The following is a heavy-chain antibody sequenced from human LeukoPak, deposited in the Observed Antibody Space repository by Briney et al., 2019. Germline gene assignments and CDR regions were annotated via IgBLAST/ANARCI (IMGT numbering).Heavy chain of an antibody. Sequence: SSVNVSCKASGGSFSRYALSWVRQAPGQGLEWMGRIIPILGIANYAQKFQGRVTITADKTTSTAYMELSSLRSEDTAVYYCVLSAMPYYYGMDVWGQGTTVTVSS. CDR2: IIPILGIA. D-gene: IGHD2-2*01. J-gene: IGHJ6*02. CDR1: GGSFSRYA. V-gene: IGHV1-69*04. CDR3: VLSAMPYYYGMDV.